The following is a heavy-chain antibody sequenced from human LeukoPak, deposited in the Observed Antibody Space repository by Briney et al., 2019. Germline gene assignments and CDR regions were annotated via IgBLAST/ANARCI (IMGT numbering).Heavy chain of an antibody. D-gene: IGHD6-19*01. CDR1: GGSISSHY. CDR2: IYYSGST. J-gene: IGHJ4*02. CDR3: ARVHSSGWYYFDY. Sequence: SETLSLTCTVSGGSISSHYWSWIRQPPGKGLEWIGYIYYSGSTNYNPSLKSRVTISADTSKNQFSLKLSSVTAADTAVYYCARVHSSGWYYFDYWGQGTLVTVSS. V-gene: IGHV4-59*11.